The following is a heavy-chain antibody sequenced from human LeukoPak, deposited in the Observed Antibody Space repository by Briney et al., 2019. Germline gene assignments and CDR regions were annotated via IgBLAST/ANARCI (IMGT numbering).Heavy chain of an antibody. D-gene: IGHD3-9*01. CDR2: TSYDGSNK. J-gene: IGHJ3*02. CDR3: AKSLRYFDWLLSDAFDI. Sequence: LSGGSLRLSCAASGFTFSSYGMHWVRQAPGKGLEWVAVTSYDGSNKYYADSVKVRFTISRDNSKNTLYLQMNSLRAEDTAVYYCAKSLRYFDWLLSDAFDIWGQGTMVTVSS. CDR1: GFTFSSYG. V-gene: IGHV3-30*18.